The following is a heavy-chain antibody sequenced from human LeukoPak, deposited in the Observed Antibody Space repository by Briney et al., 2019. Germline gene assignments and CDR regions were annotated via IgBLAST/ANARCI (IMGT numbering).Heavy chain of an antibody. CDR1: GGSFSGYY. CDR3: ARQNSGYFDY. Sequence: SETLSLTCAVYGGSFSGYYWSWIRQPPGKGLEWIGEINHSGSTNYNPSLKRRVTISVDTSKNQSSLKLSYVTAADTAVYYCARQNSGYFDYWGQGTLVTVSS. J-gene: IGHJ4*02. CDR2: INHSGST. V-gene: IGHV4-34*01. D-gene: IGHD1-26*01.